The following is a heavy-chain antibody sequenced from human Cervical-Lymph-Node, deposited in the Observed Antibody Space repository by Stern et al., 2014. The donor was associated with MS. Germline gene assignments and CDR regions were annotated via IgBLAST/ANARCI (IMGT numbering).Heavy chain of an antibody. J-gene: IGHJ4*02. Sequence: VQLVQSGPELKKVGASAKVSCKTSGYSFTTYGITWVRQAPGQGLEWMGWIGAYNGDTKHGQKFQGRVTITIDPSASTASMEVRTLKFDDTAVYYCARVRNGWYGPFDFWGQGTLVTVSS. V-gene: IGHV1-18*01. CDR2: IGAYNGDT. D-gene: IGHD6-19*01. CDR1: GYSFTTYG. CDR3: ARVRNGWYGPFDF.